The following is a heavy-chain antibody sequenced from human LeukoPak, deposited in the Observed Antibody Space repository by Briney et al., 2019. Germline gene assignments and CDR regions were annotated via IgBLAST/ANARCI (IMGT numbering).Heavy chain of an antibody. CDR3: ATPGVPWIQAALYY. CDR2: IYHSGST. CDR1: GYSISSGYY. D-gene: IGHD5-18*01. J-gene: IGHJ4*02. V-gene: IGHV4-38-2*02. Sequence: PSETLSLTCTVSGYSISSGYYWGWIRQPPGEGLEWIGSIYHSGSTYYNPSLKSRVTISVDTSKNQFSLKLSSVTAADTAVYYCATPGVPWIQAALYYWGQGTLVTVSS.